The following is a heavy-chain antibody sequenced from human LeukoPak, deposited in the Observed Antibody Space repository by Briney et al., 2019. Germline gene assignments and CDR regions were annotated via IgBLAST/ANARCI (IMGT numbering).Heavy chain of an antibody. Sequence: PGRSLRLSCAASGFTFSSYGMHWVRQAPGKGLEWVAVIWYGGSNKYYADSVKGRFTISRDNSKNTLYLQMNSLRAEDTAVYYCARCSGGYYFDYWGQGTLVTVSS. V-gene: IGHV3-33*08. J-gene: IGHJ4*02. CDR2: IWYGGSNK. CDR1: GFTFSSYG. D-gene: IGHD3-10*01. CDR3: ARCSGGYYFDY.